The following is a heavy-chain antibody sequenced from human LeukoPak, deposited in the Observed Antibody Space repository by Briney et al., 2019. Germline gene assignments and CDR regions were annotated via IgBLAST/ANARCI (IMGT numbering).Heavy chain of an antibody. V-gene: IGHV3-23*01. D-gene: IGHD4-17*01. CDR3: ARDGDGDYVFSYYFDY. CDR2: ISGSGGST. J-gene: IGHJ4*02. CDR1: GFTFSSYA. Sequence: QPGGSLRLSCAASGFTFSSYAMSWVRQAPGKGLEWVSAISGSGGSTYYADSVKGRFTISRDNSKNTLYLQMNSLRVEDTAVYYCARDGDGDYVFSYYFDYWGQGTLVTVSS.